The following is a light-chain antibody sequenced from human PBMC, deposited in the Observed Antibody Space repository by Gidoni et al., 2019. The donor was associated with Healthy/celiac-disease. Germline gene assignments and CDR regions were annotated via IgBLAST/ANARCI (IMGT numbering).Light chain of an antibody. CDR3: QQYYSTPHI. J-gene: IGKJ2*01. CDR2: WAS. V-gene: IGKV4-1*01. CDR1: KSDLYSSNNKNY. Sequence: DIVMTQSPDSLAVSLGERATINCKSIKSDLYSSNNKNYLAWYQQKPGQPPKLLIYWASTRESGVPDRFSGSGSGTDFTLTISSLQAEDVAVYYCQQYYSTPHIFGQGTKLEIK.